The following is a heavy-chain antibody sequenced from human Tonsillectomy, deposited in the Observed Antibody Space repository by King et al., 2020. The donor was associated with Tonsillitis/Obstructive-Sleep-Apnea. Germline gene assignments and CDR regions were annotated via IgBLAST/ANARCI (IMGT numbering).Heavy chain of an antibody. CDR1: GFTFSRYA. J-gene: IGHJ4*02. V-gene: IGHV3-23*01. Sequence: VQLLESGGGLVQPGGSLRLSCAASGFTFSRYAMSWVRQAPGKGLEWVSSLTGSADSTYYADSVKGRFTISRDNSKNTLYLQMNSLRAEDTAVYYCAKDRSYDFWSGYYVGDYWGQGTLVTVSS. CDR3: AKDRSYDFWSGYYVGDY. D-gene: IGHD3-3*01. CDR2: LTGSADST.